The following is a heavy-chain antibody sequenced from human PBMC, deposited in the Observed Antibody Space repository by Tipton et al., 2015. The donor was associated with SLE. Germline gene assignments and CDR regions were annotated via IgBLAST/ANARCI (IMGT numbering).Heavy chain of an antibody. CDR1: GFTFTTYG. J-gene: IGHJ5*02. CDR3: AKDGIRITYYFPS. Sequence: GSLRLSCAASGFTFTTYGMYWVRQAPGKGLEWVAFIRNDGSDKYYAESVMGRFTISRDNSRNTVYLQMNSLRPEDTGVYYCAKDGIRITYYFPSWGQGTLVTVSS. V-gene: IGHV3-30*02. CDR2: IRNDGSDK. D-gene: IGHD3/OR15-3a*01.